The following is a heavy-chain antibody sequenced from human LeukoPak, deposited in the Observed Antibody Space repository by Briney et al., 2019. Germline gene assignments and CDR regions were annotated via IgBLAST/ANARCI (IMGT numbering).Heavy chain of an antibody. Sequence: GGSLRLSCAASGFIFSAYAMSWVRQAPGQGLEWVSVIGTGGETHYADSVRGRFTISRNNFKNTLYLQMNSLRAEDTAVYYCAKRVTVTTKYFDSWGQGALVTVSS. CDR1: GFIFSAYA. CDR3: AKRVTVTTKYFDS. CDR2: IGTGGET. V-gene: IGHV3-23*01. J-gene: IGHJ4*02. D-gene: IGHD4-17*01.